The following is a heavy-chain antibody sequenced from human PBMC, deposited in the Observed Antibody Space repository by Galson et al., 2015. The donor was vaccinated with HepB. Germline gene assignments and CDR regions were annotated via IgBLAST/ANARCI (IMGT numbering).Heavy chain of an antibody. D-gene: IGHD6-6*01. V-gene: IGHV3-7*01. J-gene: IGHJ6*03. CDR3: ARVIKQLVPPPQPYYYYYYMDV. CDR2: IKQDGSEK. Sequence: SLRLSCAASGFTFSSYWMSWVRQAPGKGLEWVANIKQDGSEKYYVDSVKGRFTISRDNAKNSLYLQMNSLRAEDTAVYYCARVIKQLVPPPQPYYYYYYMDVWGKGTTVTVSS. CDR1: GFTFSSYW.